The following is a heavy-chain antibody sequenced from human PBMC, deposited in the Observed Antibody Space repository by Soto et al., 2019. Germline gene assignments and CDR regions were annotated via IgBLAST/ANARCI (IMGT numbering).Heavy chain of an antibody. Sequence: QITLKESGPALVKPTQTLTLTCTFSGFSLSTSGVGVGWIRQPPGQALEWLAGTYWNGDKRYRPSLKSRLTITKDASKNQVVLTMTKMDPVDTGTYYCAHSIATWEYYYSGMDVWGQGTTVTVSS. CDR1: GFSLSTSGVG. CDR3: AHSIATWEYYYSGMDV. J-gene: IGHJ6*02. CDR2: TYWNGDK. V-gene: IGHV2-5*01. D-gene: IGHD6-13*01.